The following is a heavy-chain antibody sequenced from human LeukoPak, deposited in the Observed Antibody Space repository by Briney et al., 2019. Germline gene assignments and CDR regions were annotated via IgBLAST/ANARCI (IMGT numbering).Heavy chain of an antibody. V-gene: IGHV3-30*02. CDR2: IRYDGSDK. D-gene: IGHD2-15*01. Sequence: PGGSLRLSCAASGFTFSSYGMHWVRQAPGKGLVWVAFIRYDGSDKYYAESVKGRFTISRDNSKSTLYLQMNSLRAEDTAVYYCAKDSRGRDCSGGSCYSPYYMDVWGKGTTFTISS. CDR3: AKDSRGRDCSGGSCYSPYYMDV. CDR1: GFTFSSYG. J-gene: IGHJ6*03.